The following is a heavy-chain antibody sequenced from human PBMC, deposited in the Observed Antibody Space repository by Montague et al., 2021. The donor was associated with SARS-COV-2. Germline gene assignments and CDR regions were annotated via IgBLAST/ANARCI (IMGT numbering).Heavy chain of an antibody. CDR1: GASISSYY. CDR2: IYYTGTS. CDR3: AREISGPDYFDY. Sequence: SETLSLTCNVSGASISSYYWSWIRQPPGRGLEWIGYIYYTGTSRSNPSLQSRVTMSADTSKNHFSLKLRSVTAADTAVYYCAREISGPDYFDYWGQGTLVTVSS. D-gene: IGHD2-15*01. J-gene: IGHJ4*02. V-gene: IGHV4-59*01.